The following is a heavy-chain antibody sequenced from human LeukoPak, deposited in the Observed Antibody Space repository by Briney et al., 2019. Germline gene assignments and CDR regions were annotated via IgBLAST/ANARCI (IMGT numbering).Heavy chain of an antibody. J-gene: IGHJ3*02. D-gene: IGHD2-8*01. V-gene: IGHV3-74*01. CDR2: IKGDGSST. CDR1: GFTFSSYW. CDR3: ARAGAVLMVYTTI. Sequence: GGSLRLSCAASGFTFSSYWMHWVRQAPGKGLVWVSRIKGDGSSTSYADSVKGRLTISRDNAKNTLYLQMNSLRGEDTAVYYCARAGAVLMVYTTIWGQGTMVTVSS.